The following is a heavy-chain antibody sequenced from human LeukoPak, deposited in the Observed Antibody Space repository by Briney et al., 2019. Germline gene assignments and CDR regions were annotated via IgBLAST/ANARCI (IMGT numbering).Heavy chain of an antibody. CDR2: SFYSRST. J-gene: IGHJ2*01. CDR3: ARGRTTSSYWSFDL. CDR1: GGSISTYY. Sequence: SETLSLTCTVSGGSISTYYWSWLRQPPGKRPESIGYSFYSRSTNYNPSLKSRVTISVDRSKSQFSLKLNSVTAADTAVYYCARGRTTSSYWSFDLWGRGTLVTVSS. V-gene: IGHV4-59*13. D-gene: IGHD2-2*01.